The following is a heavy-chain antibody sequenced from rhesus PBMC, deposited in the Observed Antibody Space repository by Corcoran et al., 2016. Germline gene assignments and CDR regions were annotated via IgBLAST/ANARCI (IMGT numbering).Heavy chain of an antibody. Sequence: QVQLQESGPGLVKPSETLSLTCAVSGGSVSSSNWWSWIRQPPWKGLEWIGYIYGSSGSTNYNPSLKNRVTISKDTSRNQFSLKLSSVTAADTSVYYCSRRGGGSYYFDYWGQGVLVTVSS. CDR1: GGSVSSSNW. CDR3: SRRGGGSYYFDY. V-gene: IGHV4-76*01. D-gene: IGHD3-16*01. CDR2: IYGSSGST. J-gene: IGHJ4*01.